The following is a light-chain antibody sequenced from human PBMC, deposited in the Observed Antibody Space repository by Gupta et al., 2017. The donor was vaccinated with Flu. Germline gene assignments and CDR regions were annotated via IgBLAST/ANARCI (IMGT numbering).Light chain of an antibody. J-gene: IGLJ1*01. Sequence: QTARSTCGGDNIGSKTVQWYQRHPGRAPVLVVYDDTVRPSGIPERFSGSNSGNTATLTISRVEAGDEADYYCHVWDSGSDLSDVFGPGTKVTVL. CDR3: HVWDSGSDLSDV. CDR2: DDT. CDR1: NIGSKT. V-gene: IGLV3-21*02.